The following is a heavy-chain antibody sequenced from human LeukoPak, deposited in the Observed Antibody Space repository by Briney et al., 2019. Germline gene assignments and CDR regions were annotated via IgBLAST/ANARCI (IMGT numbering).Heavy chain of an antibody. J-gene: IGHJ3*02. V-gene: IGHV1-18*01. Sequence: ASVKVSCKASGYTLTSYGISWVRQAPGQGLEWMGWISAYNGNTNYAQKLQGRVTMTTDTSTSTAYMELRSLRSDDTAVYYCARKRGYSGYDPSTVDIWGQGTMVTVSS. CDR3: ARKRGYSGYDPSTVDI. CDR1: GYTLTSYG. D-gene: IGHD5-12*01. CDR2: ISAYNGNT.